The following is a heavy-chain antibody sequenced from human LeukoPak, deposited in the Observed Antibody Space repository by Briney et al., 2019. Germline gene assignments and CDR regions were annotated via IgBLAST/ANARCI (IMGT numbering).Heavy chain of an antibody. V-gene: IGHV4-59*08. J-gene: IGHJ4*02. CDR2: IYYSGNT. D-gene: IGHD5-24*01. Sequence: PSETLSLTCTVSGASISSYYWSWIRQSPGKGLEWIGYIYYSGNTNYNPSLKSRVTISVDTSKNQFSLKLSSVTAADTAVYYCASSRPDGYNYLGYWGQGTLVTVSS. CDR1: GASISSYY. CDR3: ASSRPDGYNYLGY.